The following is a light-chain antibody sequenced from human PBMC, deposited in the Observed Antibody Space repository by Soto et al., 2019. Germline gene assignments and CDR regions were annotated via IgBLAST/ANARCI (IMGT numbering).Light chain of an antibody. J-gene: IGLJ1*01. CDR3: ISYTSISTYV. CDR1: SSDVGAYNY. CDR2: DVN. Sequence: QPVLTQPAAVTGSPGQSIAISCTKTSSDVGAYNYVSWHQHHPGKVPKLMIYDVNSRPSGVSNRFSGSKSGNTASLTISGLQAEDEADYYCISYTSISTYVFGTGTKVTVL. V-gene: IGLV2-14*03.